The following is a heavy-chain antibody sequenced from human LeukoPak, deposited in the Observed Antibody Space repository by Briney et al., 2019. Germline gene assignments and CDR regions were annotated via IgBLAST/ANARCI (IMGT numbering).Heavy chain of an antibody. J-gene: IGHJ5*02. D-gene: IGHD2-2*02. CDR1: GVSISSGGYY. Sequence: SETLSLTCTVSGVSISSGGYYWSWIRQHPGKGLEWIGYIYYSGSTYYNPSLKSRVTISVDTSKNQFSLKLSSVTAADTAVYYCAREVGGTTLLYSWFDPWGQGTLVTVSS. CDR2: IYYSGST. V-gene: IGHV4-31*03. CDR3: AREVGGTTLLYSWFDP.